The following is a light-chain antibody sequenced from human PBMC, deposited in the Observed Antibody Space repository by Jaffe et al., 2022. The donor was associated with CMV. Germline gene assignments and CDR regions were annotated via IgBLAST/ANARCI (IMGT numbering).Light chain of an antibody. CDR1: QSVRNF. V-gene: IGKV3-11*01. CDR2: DAS. CDR3: QQYNNWPLT. J-gene: IGKJ4*01. Sequence: EIVLTQSPVTLSLSPGERATLSCRASQSVRNFLAWYQQKPGQAPRLLIYDASNRATGIPARFSGSGSGTDFTLTISSLEPEDFAVYYCQQYNNWPLTFGGGTKVEIK.